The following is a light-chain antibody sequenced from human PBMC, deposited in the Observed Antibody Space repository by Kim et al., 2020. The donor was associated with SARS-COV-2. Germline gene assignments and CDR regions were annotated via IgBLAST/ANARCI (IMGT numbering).Light chain of an antibody. V-gene: IGLV3-1*01. CDR3: QAWDSSTWV. Sequence: SVSPGQTASITCSGDKLGDKYACWYQQKPGQSPVLVIYQNSKRPSGIPERFSGSKSGNTATLTISGTQAMDEADYYCQAWDSSTWVFGGGTQLTVL. CDR2: QNS. CDR1: KLGDKY. J-gene: IGLJ3*02.